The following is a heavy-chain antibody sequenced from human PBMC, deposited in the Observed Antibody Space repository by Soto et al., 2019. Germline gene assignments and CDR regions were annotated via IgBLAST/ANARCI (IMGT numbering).Heavy chain of an antibody. V-gene: IGHV3-30-3*01. CDR1: GFTFNNYT. D-gene: IGHD6-19*01. CDR3: ATNGGRSGWFFDY. CDR2: MSYDGSNK. Sequence: GGSLRLSCAASGFTFNNYTMHWVRQAPGKGLEWVALMSYDGSNKYYADSVKGRFTISRDNSKNTLYLQMNSLRTEDTAIYYCATNGGRSGWFFDYWGQGILVTVSS. J-gene: IGHJ4*02.